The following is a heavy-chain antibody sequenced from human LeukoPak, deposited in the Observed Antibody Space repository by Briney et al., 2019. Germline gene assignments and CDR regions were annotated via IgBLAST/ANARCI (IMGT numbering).Heavy chain of an antibody. CDR1: GGSFSGYY. V-gene: IGHV4-34*01. Sequence: KPSETLSLTCAVYGGSFSGYYWSWIRQPLGKGLEWIGEINHSGSTNYNPSLKSRVTISVDTSKNQFSLKLSSVTAADTAVYYCALTTEPLYYFDYWGQGTLVTVSS. CDR2: INHSGST. D-gene: IGHD4-17*01. J-gene: IGHJ4*02. CDR3: ALTTEPLYYFDY.